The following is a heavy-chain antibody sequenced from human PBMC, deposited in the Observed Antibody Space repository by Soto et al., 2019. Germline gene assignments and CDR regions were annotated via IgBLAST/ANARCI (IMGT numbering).Heavy chain of an antibody. CDR3: ARGYGSGGGGYYYYAMDV. CDR1: GFTFSSYS. Sequence: HPGGSLRLSCAASGFTFSSYSMNWVRQAPGKGLEWVSYISSSSSTVYYADSVKGRFTISRDNAKNSLYLQMNSLRAEDTAVYYCARGYGSGGGGYYYYAMDVWGQGTTVTVSS. CDR2: ISSSSSTV. D-gene: IGHD3-10*01. J-gene: IGHJ6*02. V-gene: IGHV3-48*01.